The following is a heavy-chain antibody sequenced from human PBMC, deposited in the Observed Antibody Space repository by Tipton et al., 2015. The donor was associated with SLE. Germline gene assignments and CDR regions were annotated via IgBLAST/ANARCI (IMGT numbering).Heavy chain of an antibody. V-gene: IGHV4-39*02. CDR2: IHYSGTT. J-gene: IGHJ5*02. Sequence: TLSLTCTVSGGSVSRNYYYWAWIRQSPGKGLEWIGSIHYSGTTYYNPSLNSRFTISVDTSKNQFSLKVTSVTATDTAVYYCARDWVVGATLDRFDPWGQETLVTVSS. CDR3: ARDWVVGATLDRFDP. CDR1: GGSVSRNYYY. D-gene: IGHD1-26*01.